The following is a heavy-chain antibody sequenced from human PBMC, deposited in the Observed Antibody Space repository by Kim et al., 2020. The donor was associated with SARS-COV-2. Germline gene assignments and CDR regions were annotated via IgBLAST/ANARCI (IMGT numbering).Heavy chain of an antibody. D-gene: IGHD2-15*01. V-gene: IGHV3-33*06. CDR2: IWYDGSNK. J-gene: IGHJ6*02. CDR1: GFTFSSYA. Sequence: GGSLRLSCAASGFTFSSYAMHWVRQAPGKGLEWVAVIWYDGSNKYYADSVKGRFTISRDNSKNTLYLQMNSLRAEDTAVYYCAKDGGLQYPGHGMDVWGQGTTVTVSS. CDR3: AKDGGLQYPGHGMDV.